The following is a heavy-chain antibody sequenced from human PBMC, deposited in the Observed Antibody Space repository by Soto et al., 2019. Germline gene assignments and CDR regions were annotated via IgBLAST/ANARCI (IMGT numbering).Heavy chain of an antibody. J-gene: IGHJ3*02. V-gene: IGHV3-23*01. CDR3: AKGGYYSLFDI. CDR2: ISGSGGRT. D-gene: IGHD3-16*01. Sequence: GTLDLNCVASGFPFSSYAMSGVRQTPGKGLEWVSGISGSGGRTYYADSVKGRFTISRDNSNNTLSLQMHILRVEDTAVYFCAKGGYYSLFDIWGQGTVVTVSS. CDR1: GFPFSSYA.